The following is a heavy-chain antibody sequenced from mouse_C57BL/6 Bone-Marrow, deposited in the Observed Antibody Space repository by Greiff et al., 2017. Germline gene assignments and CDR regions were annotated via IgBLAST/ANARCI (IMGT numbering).Heavy chain of an antibody. CDR3: ARTLCYAMDY. V-gene: IGHV1-64*01. Sequence: QVQLQQSGAELVKPGASVKLSCKASGYTFTSYWMHWVKQRPGQGLEWIGMIHPNSGSTNYNEKFKSKATLTVDKSSSTAYMQLSSLTSEDSAVYYCARTLCYAMDYWGQGTSVTVSS. CDR2: IHPNSGST. CDR1: GYTFTSYW. D-gene: IGHD6-5*01. J-gene: IGHJ4*01.